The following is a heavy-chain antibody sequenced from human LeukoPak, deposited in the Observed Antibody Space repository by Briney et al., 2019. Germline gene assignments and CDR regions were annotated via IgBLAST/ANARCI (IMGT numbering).Heavy chain of an antibody. CDR2: SRNKANSYTT. V-gene: IGHV3-72*01. Sequence: GGSLRLSCAASGFTFSDHYMGWVRQTPGKGLEWVGRSRNKANSYTTEYAASVKGRFIISRDDSKNSLFLQMNSLKTDDTAVYYCTRASLSGSFFFYWGQGALVTVSS. CDR3: TRASLSGSFFFY. D-gene: IGHD1-26*01. J-gene: IGHJ4*02. CDR1: GFTFSDHY.